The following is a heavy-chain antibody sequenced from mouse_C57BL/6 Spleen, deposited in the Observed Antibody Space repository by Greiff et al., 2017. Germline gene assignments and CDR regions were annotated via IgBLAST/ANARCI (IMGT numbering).Heavy chain of an antibody. CDR3: TTWITTVVATRYFDF. CDR1: GFNIKDYY. D-gene: IGHD1-1*01. V-gene: IGHV14-1*01. Sequence: VHVKQSGAELVRPGASVKLSCTASGFNIKDYYMHWVKQRPEQGLEWIGRIDPEDGDTEYAPKFQGKATMTADTSSNTAYLQLSSLTSEDTAVYYCTTWITTVVATRYFDFWGTGTTVTVSS. CDR2: IDPEDGDT. J-gene: IGHJ1*03.